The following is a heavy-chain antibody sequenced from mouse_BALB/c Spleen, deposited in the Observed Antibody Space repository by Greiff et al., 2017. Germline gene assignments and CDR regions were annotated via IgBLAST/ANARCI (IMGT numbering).Heavy chain of an antibody. CDR1: GYTFTSYW. J-gene: IGHJ4*01. D-gene: IGHD1-1*01. Sequence: QVQLQQPGAELVRPGASVKLSCKASGYTFTSYWINWVKQRPGQGLEWIGNIYPSDSYTNYNQKFKDKATLTVDKSSSTAYMQLSSPTSEDSAVYYCTRSVITTVVAYYYAMDYWGQGTSVTVSS. CDR3: TRSVITTVVAYYYAMDY. V-gene: IGHV1-69*02. CDR2: IYPSDSYT.